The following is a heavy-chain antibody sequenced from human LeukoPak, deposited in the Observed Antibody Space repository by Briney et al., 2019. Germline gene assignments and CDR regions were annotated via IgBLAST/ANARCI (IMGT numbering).Heavy chain of an antibody. V-gene: IGHV3-23*01. CDR2: ISGSGVNT. CDR3: AKKWGAYFDY. Sequence: GGSLRLSCAASGFTFSTYAMSWVRQAPGKGLEWVSDISGSGVNTYYADSVKGRFTISRANSKNTLYLEMNSLRAEDTAVYYCAKKWGAYFDYWGQGTLVTVSS. CDR1: GFTFSTYA. D-gene: IGHD3-16*01. J-gene: IGHJ4*02.